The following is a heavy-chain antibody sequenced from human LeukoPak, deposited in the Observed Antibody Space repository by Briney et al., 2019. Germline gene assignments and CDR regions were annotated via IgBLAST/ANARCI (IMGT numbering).Heavy chain of an antibody. Sequence: GGSLRLSCAASGFTFSSYAMSWVRQAPGKGLEWVSAISGSGGSTYYADSVKGRFTISRDNSKNTLYLQMNSLRAEDTAVYYCARDWRSSSWYGVRDYYYGMDVWGQGTTVTVSS. V-gene: IGHV3-23*01. J-gene: IGHJ6*02. CDR2: ISGSGGST. CDR1: GFTFSSYA. CDR3: ARDWRSSSWYGVRDYYYGMDV. D-gene: IGHD6-13*01.